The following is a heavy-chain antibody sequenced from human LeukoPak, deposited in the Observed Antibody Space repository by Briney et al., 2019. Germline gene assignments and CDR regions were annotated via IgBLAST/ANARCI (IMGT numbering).Heavy chain of an antibody. D-gene: IGHD4-11*01. J-gene: IGHJ4*02. CDR1: GFTFSNYG. V-gene: IGHV3-33*01. CDR3: ARDDSSLAPFDY. Sequence: GGSLRLSCAASGFTFSNYGIHWVRQAPGKGLEWVSVTWYDGSNKYYADSVKGRFTISRDNSKNTLYLQMNGLKVEDTAVYYCARDDSSLAPFDYWGQGTLVTVSS. CDR2: TWYDGSNK.